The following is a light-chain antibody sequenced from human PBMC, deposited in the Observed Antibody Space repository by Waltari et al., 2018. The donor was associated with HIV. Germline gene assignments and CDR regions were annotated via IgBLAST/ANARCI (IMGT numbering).Light chain of an antibody. CDR3: QQRHSWPPIT. CDR2: DVS. V-gene: IGKV3-11*01. Sequence: EIVLTQSPATLSLAPGETATLSCRTSQSVNNFLAWYQQKPGQAPRLLISDVSKRATGVPAMFSGSGSGTDFTLTISSLEPEDFAVYYCQQRHSWPPITFGQGTRLEIK. J-gene: IGKJ5*01. CDR1: QSVNNF.